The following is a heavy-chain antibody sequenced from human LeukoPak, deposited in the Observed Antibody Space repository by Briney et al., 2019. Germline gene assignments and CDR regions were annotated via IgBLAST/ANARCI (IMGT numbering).Heavy chain of an antibody. J-gene: IGHJ5*02. CDR1: DGSVSNYY. CDR2: AYYSGST. D-gene: IGHD6-19*01. V-gene: IGHV4-59*08. Sequence: SETLSLTCSVFDGSVSNYYWSWIRQPPGKGLEWIGYAYYSGSTTYNPSLESRVTISVDTSKNQFSLKLTAVTAADTAVYYCARQSAVATSRSWFDPWGQGTLVTVSS. CDR3: ARQSAVATSRSWFDP.